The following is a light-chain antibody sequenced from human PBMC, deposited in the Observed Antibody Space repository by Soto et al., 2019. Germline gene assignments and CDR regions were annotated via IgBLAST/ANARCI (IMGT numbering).Light chain of an antibody. J-gene: IGKJ1*01. CDR3: QQRSIWPPWT. V-gene: IGKV3-11*01. CDR1: QSVSNF. CDR2: DAS. Sequence: EIVLTQSPATLSLSPVERATLTCRSSQSVSNFLAWYQHKPGQAPRLLIYDASIRATGVPARFSGSGSGTDFSLTISSLEPEDFAIYYCQQRSIWPPWTFGQGTKVDNK.